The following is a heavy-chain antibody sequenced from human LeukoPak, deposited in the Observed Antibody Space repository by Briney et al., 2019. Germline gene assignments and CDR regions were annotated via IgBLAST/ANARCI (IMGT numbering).Heavy chain of an antibody. CDR3: AGGKPHRGAGYFDY. J-gene: IGHJ4*02. D-gene: IGHD3-10*01. V-gene: IGHV1-18*01. CDR1: GGTFSSYA. Sequence: ASVKVSCKASGGTFSSYAISWVRQAPGQGFEWMGWISAYNGNTNYAQKLQGRVTMTTDTSTSTAYMELRSLRSDDTAVYYCAGGKPHRGAGYFDYWGQGTLVTVSS. CDR2: ISAYNGNT.